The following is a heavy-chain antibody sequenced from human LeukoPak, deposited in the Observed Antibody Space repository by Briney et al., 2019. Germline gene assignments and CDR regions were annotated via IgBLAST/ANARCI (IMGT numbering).Heavy chain of an antibody. CDR1: GGTFSSYA. CDR2: IIPIFGTA. CDR3: ARWRPYCGGDCSYYFDY. J-gene: IGHJ4*02. Sequence: SVKVSCKASGGTFSSYAISWVRQAPGQGLEWMGGIIPIFGTANYAQKFQGRVTITADESTSTAYMELSSLRSEDTAVYYCARWRPYCGGDCSYYFDYWGQGTLVTVSS. D-gene: IGHD2-21*01. V-gene: IGHV1-69*01.